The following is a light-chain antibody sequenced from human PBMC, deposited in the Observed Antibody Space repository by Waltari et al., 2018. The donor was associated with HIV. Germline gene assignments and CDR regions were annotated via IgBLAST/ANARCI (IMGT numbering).Light chain of an antibody. CDR1: SGDVGGCHY. V-gene: IGLV2-11*01. J-gene: IGLJ2*01. CDR3: CSHAGNFNVV. CDR2: AVT. Sequence: QSALTQPRSVSGSPGQSVTISCTGTSGDVGGCHYVSWYQQYPGKAPKMLIYAVTKRPSVVPDRFAGSKSGNTAALTIAGLQADDEADYYCCSHAGNFNVVFGGGTKLSVL.